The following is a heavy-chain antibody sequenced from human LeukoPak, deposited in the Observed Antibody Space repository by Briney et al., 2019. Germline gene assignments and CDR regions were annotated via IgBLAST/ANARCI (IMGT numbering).Heavy chain of an antibody. J-gene: IGHJ5*02. D-gene: IGHD3-10*01. CDR2: IYHSGST. V-gene: IGHV4-38-2*02. Sequence: SETLSLTCGVSDYSIISDYYWGWIRQPPGKGLEWIGSIYHSGSTYYNPSLKSRITISVDTSKNQFSLKLTSVTAADTAVYYCAREGTSGTNWFDPWGQGTLVTVSS. CDR1: DYSIISDYY. CDR3: AREGTSGTNWFDP.